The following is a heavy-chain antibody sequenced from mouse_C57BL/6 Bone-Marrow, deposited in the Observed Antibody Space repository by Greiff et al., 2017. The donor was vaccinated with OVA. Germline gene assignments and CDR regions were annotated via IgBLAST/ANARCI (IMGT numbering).Heavy chain of an antibody. CDR3: TRRMGRNYFDY. Sequence: EVMLVESGGGLVQPGGSMKLSCAASGFTFSDAWMDWVRQSPEKGLEWVAEIRNKANNHATYYAESVKGRFTSSRDDSKSSVYLQMNSLRAEDTGIYYCTRRMGRNYFDYWGQGTTLTVSS. J-gene: IGHJ2*01. CDR2: IRNKANNHAT. D-gene: IGHD2-3*01. V-gene: IGHV6-6*01. CDR1: GFTFSDAW.